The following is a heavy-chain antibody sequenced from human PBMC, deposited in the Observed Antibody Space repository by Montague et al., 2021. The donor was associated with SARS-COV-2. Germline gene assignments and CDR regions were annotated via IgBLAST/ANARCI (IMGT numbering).Heavy chain of an antibody. Sequence: TLSLTCTVSGGSISSGGYYWSWIRQHPGKGLEWIGYIYYSGSTYYNPSLKSRVTISADTSKNQFSLKLSSVTAADTAVYYCARVEFDGGYDSVPLDVWGQGTTVTVSS. CDR1: GGSISSGGYY. CDR3: ARVEFDGGYDSVPLDV. V-gene: IGHV4-31*03. J-gene: IGHJ6*02. D-gene: IGHD5-12*01. CDR2: IYYSGST.